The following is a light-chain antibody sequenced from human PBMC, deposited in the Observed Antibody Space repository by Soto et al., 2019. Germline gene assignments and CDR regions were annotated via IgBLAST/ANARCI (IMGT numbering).Light chain of an antibody. J-gene: IGKJ1*01. V-gene: IGKV3-20*01. CDR3: QQCGRSPRT. CDR2: GTS. Sequence: EIVLTQSPGTLSLSPGEGATLSCRASQSVSNIYLAWYQQKPGHAPRLLMYGTSNRATGIPDRFIRSGSGTDFTITISNLEPEDFALYYCQQCGRSPRTVGQGTKVEIK. CDR1: QSVSNIY.